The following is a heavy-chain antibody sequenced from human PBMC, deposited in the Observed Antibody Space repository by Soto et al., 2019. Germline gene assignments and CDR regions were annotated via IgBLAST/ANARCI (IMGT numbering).Heavy chain of an antibody. CDR2: IYYSGST. J-gene: IGHJ4*02. D-gene: IGHD3-10*01. V-gene: IGHV4-31*03. Sequence: SETLSLTCTVSGGSISSGGYYWSWIRQHPGKGLEWIGYIYYSGSTYYNPSLKSRVTISVDTSKNQFSLKLSSVTAADTAVYYCASVRLYYYGSGSYQDFDYWGQGTLVTVSS. CDR1: GGSISSGGYY. CDR3: ASVRLYYYGSGSYQDFDY.